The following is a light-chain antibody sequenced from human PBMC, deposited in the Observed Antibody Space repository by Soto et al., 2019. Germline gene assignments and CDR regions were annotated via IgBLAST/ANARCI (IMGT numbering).Light chain of an antibody. CDR1: QSVSSTN. J-gene: IGKJ4*01. CDR3: QQYGSSPLLT. Sequence: EIMLTQSPGTLSLSPGERATLSCRASQSVSSTNLAWYQKKPGQAPRLLIYGASSRATGIPDRFSGSGSGTDFSLTISRLEPEDFVVYYCQQYGSSPLLTFVGGTKVEIK. CDR2: GAS. V-gene: IGKV3-20*01.